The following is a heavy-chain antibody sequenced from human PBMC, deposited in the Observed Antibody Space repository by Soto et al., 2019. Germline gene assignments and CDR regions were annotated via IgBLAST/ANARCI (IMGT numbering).Heavy chain of an antibody. V-gene: IGHV3-33*01. CDR3: AREHTIFGVVPYGMHV. CDR2: IWYDGSNK. D-gene: IGHD3-3*01. CDR1: GFTFSSYG. Sequence: PGGSLRLSCAASGFTFSSYGMHWVRQAPGKGLEWVAVIWYDGSNKYYADSVKGRFTISRDNSKNTLYLQMNSLRAEDTAVYYCAREHTIFGVVPYGMHVWGQGTTVTVSS. J-gene: IGHJ6*02.